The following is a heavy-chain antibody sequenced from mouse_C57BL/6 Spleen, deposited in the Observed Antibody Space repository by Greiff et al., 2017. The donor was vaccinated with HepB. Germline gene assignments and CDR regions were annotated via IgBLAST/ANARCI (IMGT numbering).Heavy chain of an antibody. CDR1: GYAFSSSW. CDR3: ARDGSSYGFAY. V-gene: IGHV1-82*01. J-gene: IGHJ3*01. Sequence: VQLQQSGPELVKPGASVKISCKASGYAFSSSWMNWVKQRPGKGLEWIGRIYPGDGDTNYNGKFKGKATLTADKSSSTAYMQLSSLTSEDSAVYFCARDGSSYGFAYWGQGTLVTVSA. CDR2: IYPGDGDT. D-gene: IGHD1-1*01.